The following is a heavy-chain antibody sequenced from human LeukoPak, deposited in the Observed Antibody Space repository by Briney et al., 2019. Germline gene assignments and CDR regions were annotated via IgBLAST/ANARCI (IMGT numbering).Heavy chain of an antibody. CDR2: IYYSGST. CDR1: GGSISSYY. J-gene: IGHJ4*02. D-gene: IGHD1-1*01. CDR3: ARVKNWQKYYFDY. V-gene: IGHV4-59*12. Sequence: PSETLSLTCTVSGGSISSYYWSWIRQPPGKGLEWIGYIYYSGSTNYNPSLKSRVTISVDTSKNQFSLKLSSVTAADTAVYYCARVKNWQKYYFDYWGQGTLVTVSS.